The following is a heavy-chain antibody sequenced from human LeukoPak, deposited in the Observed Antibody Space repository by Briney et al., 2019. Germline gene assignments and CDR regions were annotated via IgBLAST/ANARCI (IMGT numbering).Heavy chain of an antibody. J-gene: IGHJ4*02. CDR3: ARGHNDYGDYRLD. D-gene: IGHD4-17*01. CDR2: MNPNSGNT. V-gene: IGHV1-8*01. CDR1: GYTLTSYD. Sequence: ASVKVSCKASGYTLTSYDINWVRQATGQGLEWMGWMNPNSGNTGYAQKFQGRVTMTRNTSISTAYMELSSLRSEDTAVYYCARGHNDYGDYRLDWGQGTLVTVSS.